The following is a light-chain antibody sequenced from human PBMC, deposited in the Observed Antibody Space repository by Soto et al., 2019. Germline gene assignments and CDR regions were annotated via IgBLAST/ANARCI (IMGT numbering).Light chain of an antibody. CDR1: RSVSSTY. CDR2: GAS. CDR3: QQYGGSPPVT. Sequence: EIVLTQSPGTLSLSPGDGATLSCRASRSVSSTYLDWYQQRPGQAPRLLIYGASTRASGIPDRLSGSGSGTDFSLNISRLEPEAYAVYFCQQYGGSPPVTFGQGTRLEIK. J-gene: IGKJ5*01. V-gene: IGKV3-20*01.